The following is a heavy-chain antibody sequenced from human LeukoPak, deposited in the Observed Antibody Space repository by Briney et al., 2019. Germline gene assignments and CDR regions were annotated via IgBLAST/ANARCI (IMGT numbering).Heavy chain of an antibody. D-gene: IGHD3-22*01. CDR1: GGSISSSSYY. J-gene: IGHJ4*02. V-gene: IGHV4-61*05. CDR3: ARTNSDSSGYYRLFDY. CDR2: IYYSGST. Sequence: KPSETLSLTCTVSGGSISSSSYYWGWTRQPPGKGLEWIGYIYYSGSTNYNPSLKSRVTISVDTSKNQFSLKLSSVTAADTAVYYCARTNSDSSGYYRLFDYWGQGTLVTVSS.